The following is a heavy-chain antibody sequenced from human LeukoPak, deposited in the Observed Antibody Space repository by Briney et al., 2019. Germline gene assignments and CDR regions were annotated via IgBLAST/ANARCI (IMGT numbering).Heavy chain of an antibody. CDR3: ATDLG. CDR2: INTDGSST. CDR1: GFTFSTYW. J-gene: IGHJ4*02. V-gene: IGHV3-74*01. Sequence: GSLILSCAASGFTFSTYWMHWVRQAPGKGLAWVSRINTDGSSTNYADSVKGRFTISRDNARNMVYLQMNSLRAEDTAVYYCATDLGWGQGTLVTVSS. D-gene: IGHD4-17*01.